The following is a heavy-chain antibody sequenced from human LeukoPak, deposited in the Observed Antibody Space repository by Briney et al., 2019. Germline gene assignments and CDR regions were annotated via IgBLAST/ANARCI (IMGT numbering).Heavy chain of an antibody. J-gene: IGHJ4*02. Sequence: PGGSLRLSCAASGFTFSDYYMSWIRQAPGKGLEWVSYISSSGSTIYYADSVKGRFTISRDNAKNSLYLQMNSLRAEDTAVYYCAREQYSSSWYVPNYYFDYWGQGTLVTVSS. CDR2: ISSSGSTI. D-gene: IGHD6-13*01. V-gene: IGHV3-11*01. CDR3: AREQYSSSWYVPNYYFDY. CDR1: GFTFSDYY.